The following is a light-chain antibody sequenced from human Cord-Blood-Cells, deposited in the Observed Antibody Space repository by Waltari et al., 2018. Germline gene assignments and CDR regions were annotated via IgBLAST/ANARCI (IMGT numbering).Light chain of an antibody. CDR3: QQRSNWPPWT. J-gene: IGKJ1*01. V-gene: IGKV3-11*01. CDR2: DAS. Sequence: EIVLTQSPATLSLSPGERATLSCRASQSVSSYLAWYQQKPGQAPRLLIYDASNRATCIPARFSGSGSGTDFTLTISSLEPEDFAVYYCQQRSNWPPWTFGQGTKWKSN. CDR1: QSVSSY.